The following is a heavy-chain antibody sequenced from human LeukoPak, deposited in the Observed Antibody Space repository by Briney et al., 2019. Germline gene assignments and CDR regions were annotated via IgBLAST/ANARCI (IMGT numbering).Heavy chain of an antibody. V-gene: IGHV3-7*03. CDR2: IKQDGSQK. Sequence: PGGSLRLSCVGSGFNFRSYWMSWVRQAPGKGLEWVANIKQDGSQKYFVDSVRGRFTISRDNAKDSVYLQMTSLRAEDKALYYCVRDGMGGIKAFDMWGQGTVVTVSS. J-gene: IGHJ3*02. D-gene: IGHD3-10*01. CDR3: VRDGMGGIKAFDM. CDR1: GFNFRSYW.